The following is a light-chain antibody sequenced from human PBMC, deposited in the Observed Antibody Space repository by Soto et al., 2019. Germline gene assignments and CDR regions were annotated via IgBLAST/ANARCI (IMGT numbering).Light chain of an antibody. V-gene: IGKV1-39*01. CDR3: QQAFSAPLT. Sequence: DIQMTQSPTSLSAPVGDSVTITCRASQNIKKFLNWYQQKPGTAPKLLIYTASSVQAGFPSRFSGSGSGTDFILNISNLQPADFATYSCQQAFSAPLTFGGGTRVEI. J-gene: IGKJ4*01. CDR1: QNIKKF. CDR2: TAS.